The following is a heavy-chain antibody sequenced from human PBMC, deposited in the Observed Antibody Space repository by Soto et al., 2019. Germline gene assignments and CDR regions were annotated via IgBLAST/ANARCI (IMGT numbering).Heavy chain of an antibody. CDR3: ARVWSPSRRRITIRVPHHWYFDY. CDR1: GVSISSYY. Sequence: PSETLSLTCTVSGVSISSYYWSWIRQPPGKGLEWIGYIYYSGSTNYNPSLKSRVTISVDTSKNQFSLKLSSVTAADTAVYYCARVWSPSRRRITIRVPHHWYFDYWGQGTLVTVSS. V-gene: IGHV4-59*01. D-gene: IGHD3-3*01. J-gene: IGHJ4*02. CDR2: IYYSGST.